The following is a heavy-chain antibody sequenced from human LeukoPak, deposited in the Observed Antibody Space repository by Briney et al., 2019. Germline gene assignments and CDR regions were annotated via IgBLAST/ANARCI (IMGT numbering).Heavy chain of an antibody. Sequence: MPSQTLSLTCTVSGGSISSGSYYWSWIRQPAGRGLEWIGRIYTSGSTNYNPSLKSRVTISVDTSKHQFSLKLSSVTAADTAVYYCARGCSSSWTTYYFDYWGQGTLVTVSS. CDR2: IYTSGST. V-gene: IGHV4-61*02. CDR1: GGSISSGSYY. CDR3: ARGCSSSWTTYYFDY. D-gene: IGHD6-13*01. J-gene: IGHJ4*02.